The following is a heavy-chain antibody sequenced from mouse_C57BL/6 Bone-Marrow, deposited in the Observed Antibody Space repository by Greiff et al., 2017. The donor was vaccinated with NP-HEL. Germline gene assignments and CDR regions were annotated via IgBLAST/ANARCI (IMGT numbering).Heavy chain of an antibody. V-gene: IGHV1-69*01. Sequence: QVQLQQPGAELVMPGASVKLSCKASGYTFTSYWMHWVKQRPGQGLEWIGEIDPSDSYTNYNQKFKGKSTLTVDKASSTAYMQLSSLTSEDSAVYYCARGYYGSSDLSYWYFDVWGTGTTVTGSS. CDR3: ARGYYGSSDLSYWYFDV. CDR1: GYTFTSYW. J-gene: IGHJ1*03. CDR2: IDPSDSYT. D-gene: IGHD1-1*01.